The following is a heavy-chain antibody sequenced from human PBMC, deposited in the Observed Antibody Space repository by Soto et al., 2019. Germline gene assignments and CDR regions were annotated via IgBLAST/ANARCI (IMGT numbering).Heavy chain of an antibody. CDR1: GFTFSSYA. D-gene: IGHD5-12*01. CDR2: ISGSGGST. CDR3: AKDRGDGYNNYYYGLDV. Sequence: PGGSLRLSCAASGFTFSSYAMSWVRQAPGKGLEWVSAISGSGGSTSYADSVKGRFTISRDNSKNTLYLQMNSLRAEDTAVYYCAKDRGDGYNNYYYGLDVWGQGTTVTVSS. V-gene: IGHV3-23*01. J-gene: IGHJ6*02.